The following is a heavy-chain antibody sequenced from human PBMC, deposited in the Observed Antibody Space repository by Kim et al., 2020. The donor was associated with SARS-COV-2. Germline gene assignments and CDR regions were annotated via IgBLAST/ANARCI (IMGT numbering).Heavy chain of an antibody. V-gene: IGHV3-33*05. J-gene: IGHJ4*02. CDR1: GFTFSSYG. D-gene: IGHD3-10*01. Sequence: GGSLRLSCAASGFTFSSYGMHWVRQAPGKGLEWVAVISYDGSNKYYADSVKGRFTIPRDNSKNTLYLQMNSLRAEDTAVYYCARDLPLRYYGSGSYYFSYYFDYWGQGTLVTVSS. CDR2: ISYDGSNK. CDR3: ARDLPLRYYGSGSYYFSYYFDY.